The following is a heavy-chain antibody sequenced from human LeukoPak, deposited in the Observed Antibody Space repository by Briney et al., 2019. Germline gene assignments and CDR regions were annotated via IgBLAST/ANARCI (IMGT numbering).Heavy chain of an antibody. J-gene: IGHJ5*02. CDR1: GYTFDNYV. CDR3: AKDWHILTGRNCFDP. Sequence: ASLKVSCKASGYTFDNYVISCVRQAPGQRLEWMGWVSSYNGDTNYAQKFHGRVTMSTDTSTRTAYMELRGLTLDDTAIYYCAKDWHILTGRNCFDPWGEGGMVTV. CDR2: VSSYNGDT. V-gene: IGHV1-18*01. D-gene: IGHD3-9*01.